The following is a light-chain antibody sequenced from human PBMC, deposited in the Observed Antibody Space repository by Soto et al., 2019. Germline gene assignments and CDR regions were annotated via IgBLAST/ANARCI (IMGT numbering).Light chain of an antibody. Sequence: DIQMTQSPSSLSTSVGERVTIACQASQDNRNFLNWYQHKPGQAPRLLIYATSNLQSGVPSRFSGSGSGTNFTLTISNLQPEDFATYYCQQSYSTPSITFGHGTRLEMK. J-gene: IGKJ5*01. CDR2: ATS. CDR3: QQSYSTPSIT. V-gene: IGKV1-39*01. CDR1: QDNRNF.